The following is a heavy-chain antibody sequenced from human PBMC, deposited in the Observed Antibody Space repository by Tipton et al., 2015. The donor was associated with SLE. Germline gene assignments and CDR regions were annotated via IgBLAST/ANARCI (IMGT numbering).Heavy chain of an antibody. CDR1: GVSIGSSY. CDR2: ISYSGTT. Sequence: TLSLTCSVSGVSIGSSYWGWIRQSPGKALEWIGYISYSGTTYYSPSLESRVTISVDASKNQLSLKLSSVTAADTAVYYCARYYYDSSGYCWFDPWGQGTLVTVSS. CDR3: ARYYYDSSGYCWFDP. V-gene: IGHV4-59*01. J-gene: IGHJ5*02. D-gene: IGHD3-22*01.